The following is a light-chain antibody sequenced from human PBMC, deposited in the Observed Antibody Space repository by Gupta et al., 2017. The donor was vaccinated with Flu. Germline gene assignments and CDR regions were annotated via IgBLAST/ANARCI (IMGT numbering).Light chain of an antibody. CDR1: SPNFGRNT. Sequence: QSLLTQPPSASGTPGQCVTFSCSGGSPNFGRNTANWYQPRPGTAPKLLMYSNDHRPSGVPDRFSGSKSGTSASRSISGLQSEDEADDYCAAWDDSLTGHVFGTGTKVTVL. CDR3: AAWDDSLTGHV. V-gene: IGLV1-44*01. J-gene: IGLJ1*01. CDR2: SND.